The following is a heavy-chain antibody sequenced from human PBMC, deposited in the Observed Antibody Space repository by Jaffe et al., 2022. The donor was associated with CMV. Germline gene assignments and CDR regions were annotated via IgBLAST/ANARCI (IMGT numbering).Heavy chain of an antibody. D-gene: IGHD6-19*01. Sequence: QVQLQESGPGLVKPSETLSLTCTVSGGSISSYYWSWIRQPPGKGLEWIGYIYYSGSTNYNPSLKSRVTISVDTSKNQFSLKLSSVTAADTAVYYCARDIQSPYSSGWYGVWSGGMDVWGQGTTVTVSS. CDR1: GGSISSYY. CDR2: IYYSGST. J-gene: IGHJ6*02. V-gene: IGHV4-59*01. CDR3: ARDIQSPYSSGWYGVWSGGMDV.